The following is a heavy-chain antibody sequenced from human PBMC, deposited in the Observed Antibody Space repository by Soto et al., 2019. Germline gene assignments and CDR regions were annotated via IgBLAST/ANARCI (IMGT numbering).Heavy chain of an antibody. V-gene: IGHV3-23*01. CDR2: ISGSGGST. J-gene: IGHJ4*02. CDR1: GFTFSSYA. D-gene: IGHD6-13*01. CDR3: GKGLMQQLFGGY. Sequence: EVQLLESGGGLVQPGGSLRLSCAASGFTFSSYAMSWVRQAPGKGLEWVSAISGSGGSTYYADSVQGRFTISRDNSKNTLYRQMNILRAEDTAVYYCGKGLMQQLFGGYWGQGYLVTVSS.